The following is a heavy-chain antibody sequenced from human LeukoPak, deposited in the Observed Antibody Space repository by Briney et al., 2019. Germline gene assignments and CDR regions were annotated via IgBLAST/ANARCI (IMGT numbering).Heavy chain of an antibody. J-gene: IGHJ4*02. CDR1: GYSFTSYW. V-gene: IGHV5-51*01. Sequence: GESLKISCKGSGYSFTSYWIGWVRQMPGKGLEWMGIIYPGDSDTRYSPSFQGQVTISADKSTSTAYLQWSSLKASDTAMYYCARTIAARNRPYDYWGQGTLVTVSS. CDR3: ARTIAARNRPYDY. D-gene: IGHD6-6*01. CDR2: IYPGDSDT.